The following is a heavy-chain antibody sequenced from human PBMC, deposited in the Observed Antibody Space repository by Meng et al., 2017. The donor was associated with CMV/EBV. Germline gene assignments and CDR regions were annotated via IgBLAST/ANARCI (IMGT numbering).Heavy chain of an antibody. Sequence: SGPTLVKPTQTLTLTCTFPGFSLSTSGMRVSWIRQPPGKALEWLARIDWDDDKFYSTSLKTRLTISKDTSKNQVVLTMTNMDPVDTATYYCAKEVVRGENWFDPWGQGTLVTVSS. CDR1: GFSLSTSGMR. CDR3: AKEVVRGENWFDP. CDR2: IDWDDDK. D-gene: IGHD3-10*01. V-gene: IGHV2-70D*14. J-gene: IGHJ5*02.